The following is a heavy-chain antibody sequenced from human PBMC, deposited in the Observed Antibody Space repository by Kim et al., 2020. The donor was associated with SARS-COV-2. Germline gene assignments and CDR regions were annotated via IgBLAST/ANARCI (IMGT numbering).Heavy chain of an antibody. D-gene: IGHD6-19*01. J-gene: IGHJ4*02. CDR3: AHRTVAVAGSYFDY. Sequence: SPSLKSRLTITKDTSKNQVGLTMTNMDPVDTATYYCAHRTVAVAGSYFDYWGQGTLVTVSS. V-gene: IGHV2-5*01.